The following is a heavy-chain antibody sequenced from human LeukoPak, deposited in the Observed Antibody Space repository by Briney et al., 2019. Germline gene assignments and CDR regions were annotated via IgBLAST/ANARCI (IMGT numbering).Heavy chain of an antibody. CDR2: LYAGGST. Sequence: GGSLRLSCAASGFSLSSTYMSWVRQAPGKGLEWVSVLYAGGSTFYADSVKGRFTTSRDNSKNTLYLQMNTLRAEDTAVYYCAGTMILVVVNAFDIWGQGTMVTVSS. D-gene: IGHD3-22*01. J-gene: IGHJ3*02. CDR1: GFSLSSTY. V-gene: IGHV3-53*01. CDR3: AGTMILVVVNAFDI.